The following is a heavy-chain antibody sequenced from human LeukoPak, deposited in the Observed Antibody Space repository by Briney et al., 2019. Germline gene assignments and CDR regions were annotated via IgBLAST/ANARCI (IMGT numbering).Heavy chain of an antibody. CDR3: ARSERIIMILGGAFDI. CDR2: IYYSGST. Sequence: SETLSLACTVSGDSISSYYWSWIRQPPGKGLEWIGYIYYSGSTNYSPSLKSRVTISVDTSKNQFSLKLSSVTAADTAVYYCARSERIIMILGGAFDIWGQGTVVTVSS. CDR1: GDSISSYY. V-gene: IGHV4-59*08. D-gene: IGHD3-22*01. J-gene: IGHJ3*02.